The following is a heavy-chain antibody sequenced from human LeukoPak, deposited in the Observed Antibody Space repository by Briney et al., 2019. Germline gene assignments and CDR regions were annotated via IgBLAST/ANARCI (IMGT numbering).Heavy chain of an antibody. D-gene: IGHD2-8*01. CDR2: MTSSSHS. J-gene: IGHJ4*02. CDR1: GFTFSSYT. V-gene: IGHV3-21*01. CDR3: AKASEKDIVLMVYAIGFDY. Sequence: KPGGSLRLSCAASGFTFSSYTMNWVRQPPGKGLEWVSSMTSSSHSYYADSVKGRFTISRDNAKNSLFLQMNSLRAEDTAVYYCAKASEKDIVLMVYAIGFDYWGQGTLVTVSS.